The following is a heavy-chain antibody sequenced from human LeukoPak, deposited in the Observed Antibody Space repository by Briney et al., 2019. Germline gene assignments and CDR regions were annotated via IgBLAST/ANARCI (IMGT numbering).Heavy chain of an antibody. Sequence: PGRSLRLSCAASGFTFDDYAMHWARQAPGKGLEWVSGISWNSGSIGYADSVKGRFTISRDNAKNSLYLQMNSLRAEDTAVYYCAKDYGAWGQWLEYNWFDPWGQGTLVTVSS. CDR3: AKDYGAWGQWLEYNWFDP. CDR2: ISWNSGSI. J-gene: IGHJ5*02. D-gene: IGHD6-19*01. CDR1: GFTFDDYA. V-gene: IGHV3-9*01.